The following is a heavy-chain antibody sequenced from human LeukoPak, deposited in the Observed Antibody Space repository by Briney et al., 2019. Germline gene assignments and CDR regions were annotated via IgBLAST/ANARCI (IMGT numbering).Heavy chain of an antibody. V-gene: IGHV3-66*02. CDR2: IYSGGIT. D-gene: IGHD5-24*01. CDR3: ARDSQGGRDGYNNFDS. J-gene: IGHJ4*02. Sequence: PGGSLRLSCEASGFTVSDTYMSWVRQAPGKGLEWVSVIYSGGITYYADSVKGRFTVSRDNFKNTPYLQMNSLRPEDTAVYYCARDSQGGRDGYNNFDSWGQGTLVTVSS. CDR1: GFTVSDTY.